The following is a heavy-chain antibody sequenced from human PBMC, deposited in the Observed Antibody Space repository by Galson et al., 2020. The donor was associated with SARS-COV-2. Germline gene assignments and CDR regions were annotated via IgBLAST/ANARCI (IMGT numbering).Heavy chain of an antibody. CDR3: ARPAGREEWLNWFDP. CDR1: GGSISSSSYY. Sequence: SETLSLTCTVTGGSISSSSYYWRWIRQPPGKGLEWIGSIYYSGSTYYNPSLKRRVTISVDTSKNQFTLKLSTVTAADTAVYYCARPAGREEWLNWFDPWGQGTLVTVSS. J-gene: IGHJ5*02. CDR2: IYYSGST. D-gene: IGHD3-3*01. V-gene: IGHV4-39*01.